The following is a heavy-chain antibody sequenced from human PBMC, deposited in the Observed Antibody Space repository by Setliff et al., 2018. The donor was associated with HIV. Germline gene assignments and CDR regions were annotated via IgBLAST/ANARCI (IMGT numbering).Heavy chain of an antibody. J-gene: IGHJ4*02. D-gene: IGHD3-10*01. CDR3: ARLRLYNSALDY. V-gene: IGHV3-7*01. Sequence: GGSLRLSCATSGFTFSDYWMDWVRQTPGKGLEWVATIKQDGSEIYYVDSVKGRFTISRDNARNSLYLQIDSLRPEDTAVYYCARLRLYNSALDYWGQGTLVTVSS. CDR1: GFTFSDYW. CDR2: IKQDGSEI.